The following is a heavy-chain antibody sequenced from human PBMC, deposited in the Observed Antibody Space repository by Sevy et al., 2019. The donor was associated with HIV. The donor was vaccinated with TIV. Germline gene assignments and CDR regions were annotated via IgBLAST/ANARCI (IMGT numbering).Heavy chain of an antibody. CDR3: ARQRHYDFWSIDS. Sequence: ASVKVSCKASGYTFTTYGFSWVRQAPGQGLEWMGWMGANTGARSLQDRITMTTDASTGTAYMEVRSLRSDDTAVYYCARQRHYDFWSIDSWGQGTLVTVSS. V-gene: IGHV1-18*04. CDR2: MGANTG. CDR1: GYTFTTYG. D-gene: IGHD3-3*01. J-gene: IGHJ4*02.